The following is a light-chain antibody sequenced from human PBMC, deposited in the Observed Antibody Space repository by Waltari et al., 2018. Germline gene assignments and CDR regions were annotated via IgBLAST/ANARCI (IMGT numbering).Light chain of an antibody. V-gene: IGKV3D-20*01. CDR3: QQYLSSPWT. Sequence: EIVLTQSPATLSLSPGERPTLSCRASQTVRSNYLAWYQQKSGLAPRLLIYDVSNRATGIPDRFSGSGSGTDFTLTITRLEPEDFAVYFCQQYLSSPWTLGLGTKVEIK. J-gene: IGKJ1*01. CDR2: DVS. CDR1: QTVRSNY.